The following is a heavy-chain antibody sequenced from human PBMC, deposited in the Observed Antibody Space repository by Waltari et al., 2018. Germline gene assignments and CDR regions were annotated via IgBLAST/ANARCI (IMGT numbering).Heavy chain of an antibody. Sequence: EVLLVESGGGLVKPGGSLRLSCAASGLTFSHFWMTWVRQAPGKGLEWVANIKGDGSENHYLDSVRGRFTVSRDNARNSLYLQMNSLRADDTAVYYCASGGHVDYCGQGTLVTVSS. V-gene: IGHV3-7*03. CDR2: IKGDGSEN. CDR3: ASGGHVDY. CDR1: GLTFSHFW. J-gene: IGHJ4*02. D-gene: IGHD3-16*01.